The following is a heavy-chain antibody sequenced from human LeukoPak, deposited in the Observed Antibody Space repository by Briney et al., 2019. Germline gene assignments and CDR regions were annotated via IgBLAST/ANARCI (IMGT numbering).Heavy chain of an antibody. CDR1: GYTFTGYY. D-gene: IGHD3-3*01. CDR2: INRNSGGT. V-gene: IGHV1-2*02. J-gene: IGHJ4*02. Sequence: GASVKVSCKASGYTFTGYYMHWVRQAPGQGLEWMGWINRNSGGTNYAQKFQGRVTMTRDTSISTAYMERSRLRSDDTAVYYCARDSRVTIFGVAPGDYWGQGTLVTVSS. CDR3: ARDSRVTIFGVAPGDY.